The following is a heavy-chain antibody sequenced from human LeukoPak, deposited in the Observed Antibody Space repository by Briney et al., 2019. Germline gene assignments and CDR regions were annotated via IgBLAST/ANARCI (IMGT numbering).Heavy chain of an antibody. V-gene: IGHV3-30*02. CDR3: AKGSLAGGVAVDRVSLLNAFDL. Sequence: GGSLRLSCAASGFIFSDYAIYWVRQTPGKGLEWVAFIRYDGTNKYYADSVKGRFTISRDNSNNALYLQMNSLRAEDTAVFYCAKGSLAGGVAVDRVSLLNAFDLWGQGTMVTVSS. CDR2: IRYDGTNK. CDR1: GFIFSDYA. D-gene: IGHD2-15*01. J-gene: IGHJ3*01.